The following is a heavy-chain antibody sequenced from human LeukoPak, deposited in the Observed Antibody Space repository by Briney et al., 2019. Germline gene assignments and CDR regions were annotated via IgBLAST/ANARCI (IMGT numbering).Heavy chain of an antibody. CDR2: ISWNSGSK. V-gene: IGHV3-9*01. J-gene: IGHJ4*02. D-gene: IGHD3-16*01. CDR3: AKDVLGSGNYYIDY. CDR1: GFKFDEYA. Sequence: PGGSLRLSCAGSGFKFDEYAMHWVRQAPGKGLEWVSRISWNSGSKDYADSVKGRFTISRDNAKNSLHLQMNSLRAEDTALYYCAKDVLGSGNYYIDYWGQGTLVTVSS.